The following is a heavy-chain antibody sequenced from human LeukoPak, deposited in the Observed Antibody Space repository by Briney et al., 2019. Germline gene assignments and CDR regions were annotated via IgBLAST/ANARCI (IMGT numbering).Heavy chain of an antibody. D-gene: IGHD3-22*01. V-gene: IGHV3-7*01. J-gene: IGHJ4*02. CDR1: GFTFSSYW. CDR2: IKQDGSEK. CDR3: ARAKYYYDSSGLPYYFDY. Sequence: GGSLRLSCAASGFTFSSYWMSWVRQAPGKGLEWVANIKQDGSEKYYVDSVKGRFTISRDNAKNSLYLQMNSLRAEDTAVYYCARAKYYYDSSGLPYYFDYWGQGTLVTVSS.